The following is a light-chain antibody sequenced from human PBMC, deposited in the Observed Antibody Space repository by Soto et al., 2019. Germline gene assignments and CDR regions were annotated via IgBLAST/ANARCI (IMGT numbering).Light chain of an antibody. Sequence: DIQMTQSPSSLSASVGDRVTITCQASQDISNYLNWYQQKPGKAPKLLIYDASNLETGVPSRFSGSGSVTDFTFTITSLQPEDIATYYCQQYKHLITFGQGTRLEIK. V-gene: IGKV1-33*01. J-gene: IGKJ5*01. CDR2: DAS. CDR1: QDISNY. CDR3: QQYKHLIT.